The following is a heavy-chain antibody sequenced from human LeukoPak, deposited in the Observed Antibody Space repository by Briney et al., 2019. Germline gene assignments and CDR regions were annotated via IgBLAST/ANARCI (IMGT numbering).Heavy chain of an antibody. J-gene: IGHJ4*02. D-gene: IGHD4-23*01. CDR3: ARDLGVLRWNQGFHY. CDR2: INPSGGST. V-gene: IGHV1-46*01. Sequence: ASVTVSCKASGYTFTSYYMHWVRQAPGQGLEWMGIINPSGGSTSYAQKFQGRVTMTRDTSTSTVYMELSSLRSEDTAVYYCARDLGVLRWNQGFHYWGQGTLVTVSS. CDR1: GYTFTSYY.